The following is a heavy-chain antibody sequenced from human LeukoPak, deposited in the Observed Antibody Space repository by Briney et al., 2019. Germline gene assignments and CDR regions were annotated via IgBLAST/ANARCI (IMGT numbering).Heavy chain of an antibody. CDR3: VRDPSYGSSWYYYMDV. V-gene: IGHV3-48*04. J-gene: IGHJ6*03. CDR1: EFTLVRYA. D-gene: IGHD6-13*01. CDR2: ISSSSFKI. Sequence: GGSLRLSCAASEFTLVRYAMNWVRQAPGKGLEWVSYISSSSFKIGYANSVKGRFTISRDNSKNSLYLQMDSLRVEDTAVYYCVRDPSYGSSWYYYMDVWGKGTTVTVSS.